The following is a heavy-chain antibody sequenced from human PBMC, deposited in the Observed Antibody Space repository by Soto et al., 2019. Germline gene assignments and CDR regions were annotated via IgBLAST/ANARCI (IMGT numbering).Heavy chain of an antibody. CDR3: ARGFLDWVGYYDSSGYYSTYYFDY. CDR1: GGSFRGYY. D-gene: IGHD3-22*01. V-gene: IGHV4-34*01. J-gene: IGHJ4*02. Sequence: PSETLSLACAVYGGSFRGYYWGGIRQPPGKGLEWIGEINHSGSTNYNPSLKSRVTISVDTSKNQFSLKLSSVTAADTAVYYCARGFLDWVGYYDSSGYYSTYYFDYWGQGTLVTVSS. CDR2: INHSGST.